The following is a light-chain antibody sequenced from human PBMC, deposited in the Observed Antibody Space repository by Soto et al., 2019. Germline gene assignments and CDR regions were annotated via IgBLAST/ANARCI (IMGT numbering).Light chain of an antibody. Sequence: DIQMTQSLSTLSASVGDRVTITCRASQSISSWLAWYQQKPGKAPKLLIYKASSLESGVPSRFSGSVSGTEFTLTISSLQPDDFATYYCQQYNSYTYTFGQGTKLEIK. CDR2: KAS. J-gene: IGKJ2*01. V-gene: IGKV1-5*03. CDR3: QQYNSYTYT. CDR1: QSISSW.